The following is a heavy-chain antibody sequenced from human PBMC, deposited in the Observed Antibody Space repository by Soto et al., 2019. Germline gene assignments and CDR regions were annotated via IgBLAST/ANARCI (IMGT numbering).Heavy chain of an antibody. V-gene: IGHV3-48*04. D-gene: IGHD2-2*01. CDR3: ARAEXSNPNCLTAYYSYGLDV. CDR1: GFTFTRYS. Sequence: HPGGSLRLSCAASGFTFTRYSMHWVRQAPGKGLEWVSYINTAGSTKYYAESVKGRFTISRDNARNSLFLQMNSLRAEDTAGYYCARAEXSNPNCLTAYYSYGLDVWGQGTTVTVSS. J-gene: IGHJ6*02. CDR2: INTAGSTK.